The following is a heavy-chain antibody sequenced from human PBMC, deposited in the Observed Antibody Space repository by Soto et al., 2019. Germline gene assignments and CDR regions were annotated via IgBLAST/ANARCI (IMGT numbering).Heavy chain of an antibody. Sequence: QVQLVESGGGVVQPGRSLRLSCAASGFTFSSYGMHWVRQAPGKGLEWVAVIWYDGSNKYYADSVKGRFTISRDNSKNPLYLQMNSLRAEDTAVYYCAREADAFDIWGQGTMVTVSS. CDR2: IWYDGSNK. CDR3: AREADAFDI. V-gene: IGHV3-33*01. J-gene: IGHJ3*02. CDR1: GFTFSSYG.